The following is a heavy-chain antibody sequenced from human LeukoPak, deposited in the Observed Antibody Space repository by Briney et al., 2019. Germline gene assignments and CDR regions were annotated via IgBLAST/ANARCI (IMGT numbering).Heavy chain of an antibody. V-gene: IGHV4-59*12. D-gene: IGHD6-13*01. J-gene: IGHJ4*02. Sequence: SETLSLTCTVSGGSISSYYWSWIRQPPGKGLEWIGYIYYSGSTNYNPSLKSRVTISVDTSKNQFSLKLSSVTAADTAVYYCAREVPYIAAAGLFDYWGQGTLVTVSS. CDR2: IYYSGST. CDR1: GGSISSYY. CDR3: AREVPYIAAAGLFDY.